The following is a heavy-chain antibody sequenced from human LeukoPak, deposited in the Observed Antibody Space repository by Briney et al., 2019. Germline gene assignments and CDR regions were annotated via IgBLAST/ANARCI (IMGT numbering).Heavy chain of an antibody. D-gene: IGHD1-1*01. CDR3: ARFEDWNDSFDY. J-gene: IGHJ4*02. CDR1: GGSISSYY. CDR2: IYYSGST. V-gene: IGHV4-59*08. Sequence: PSETLSLTCTVSGGSISSYYWSWIRQPPGKGLEWIGYIYYSGSTNYNPSLKSRVTISVDTSKNQFSLKLSSVTAADTAVYYCARFEDWNDSFDYWGQGTLVTVSS.